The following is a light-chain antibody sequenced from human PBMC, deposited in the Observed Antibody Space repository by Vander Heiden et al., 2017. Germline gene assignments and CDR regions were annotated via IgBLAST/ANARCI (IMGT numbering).Light chain of an antibody. CDR2: WAS. Sequence: DIALTQSPDSTAVSLGERATINCKSSQSVLSSFNSKNHLAWFRQKPRQPPELLIYWASTRESGVPDRFSGSGSGTDFTLTISNMQAEDVAVYYCEQHSTKTFGQGTKVEIK. CDR1: QSVLSSFNSKNH. V-gene: IGKV4-1*01. CDR3: EQHSTKT. J-gene: IGKJ1*01.